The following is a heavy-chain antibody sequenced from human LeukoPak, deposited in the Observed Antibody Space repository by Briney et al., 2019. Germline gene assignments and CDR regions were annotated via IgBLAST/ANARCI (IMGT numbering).Heavy chain of an antibody. D-gene: IGHD5-18*01. CDR2: INSDGSST. J-gene: IGHJ4*02. V-gene: IGHV3-74*01. CDR3: ARVLGYSYGFGFDY. Sequence: GGSLRLSCAASGFTFSSYWMHWVRQAPGRGLVWVSRINSDGSSTSYADSVKGRFTISRDNAKNTLYLQMNSLRAEDTAVYYCARVLGYSYGFGFDYWGQGTLVTVSS. CDR1: GFTFSSYW.